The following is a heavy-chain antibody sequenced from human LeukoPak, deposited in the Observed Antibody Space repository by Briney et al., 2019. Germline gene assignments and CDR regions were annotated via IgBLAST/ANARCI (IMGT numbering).Heavy chain of an antibody. V-gene: IGHV1-8*01. Sequence: GASVKVSCKASGYTFTSYDINWVRQATGQGLEWMGWMNPNSGNTGYAQKFQGRVTMTRNTSISTAYMELSSLRSEDTAVYYCARRNIAARTFDYWGQGTLVTVSS. D-gene: IGHD6-6*01. CDR1: GYTFTSYD. J-gene: IGHJ4*02. CDR2: MNPNSGNT. CDR3: ARRNIAARTFDY.